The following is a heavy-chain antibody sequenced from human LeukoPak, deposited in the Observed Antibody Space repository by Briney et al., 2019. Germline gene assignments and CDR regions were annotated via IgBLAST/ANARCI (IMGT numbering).Heavy chain of an antibody. CDR2: INPSGGST. Sequence: ASVTVSCTASGYTFTSYYMHWVRQAPGQGLEWMGIINPSGGSTIYAQKFQGRVTMTRDTSTSTVYMELSSLRSEDTAVYYCARDLGGHPNHISGSYERGYYYGMDVWGQGTTVTVSS. CDR1: GYTFTSYY. V-gene: IGHV1-46*01. CDR3: ARDLGGHPNHISGSYERGYYYGMDV. D-gene: IGHD1-26*01. J-gene: IGHJ6*02.